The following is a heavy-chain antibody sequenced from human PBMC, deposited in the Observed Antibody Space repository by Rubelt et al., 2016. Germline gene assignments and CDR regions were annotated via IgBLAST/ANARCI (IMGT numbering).Heavy chain of an antibody. CDR2: IYPGDSDT. CDR3: ARRGLNSGYEIDY. J-gene: IGHJ4*02. V-gene: IGHV5-51*01. Sequence: EVQLVQSGAEVKKPGESLKISCKGSGYSFTSYWIGWVRQMPGKGLEWMGIIYPGDSDTRFGRSFQGQVPSSADKSISTAYLQWSSLKASDTAMYYCARRGLNSGYEIDYWGQGTLVTVSS. CDR1: GYSFTSYW. D-gene: IGHD5-12*01.